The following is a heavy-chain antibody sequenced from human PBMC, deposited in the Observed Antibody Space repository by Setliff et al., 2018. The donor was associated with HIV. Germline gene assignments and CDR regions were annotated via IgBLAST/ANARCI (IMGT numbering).Heavy chain of an antibody. CDR2: INGYNGNT. D-gene: IGHD2-15*01. CDR1: GYTFTNFA. Sequence: ASVKASRKTSGYTFTNFAISWVRQAPGQGLEWMGWINGYNGNTNYAQNFQGRVTMTTDTTPSTAYMELRSLRSDDTAMYYCARIRAAALLNAFDIRGQGTMVTVSS. CDR3: ARIRAAALLNAFDI. V-gene: IGHV1-18*01. J-gene: IGHJ3*02.